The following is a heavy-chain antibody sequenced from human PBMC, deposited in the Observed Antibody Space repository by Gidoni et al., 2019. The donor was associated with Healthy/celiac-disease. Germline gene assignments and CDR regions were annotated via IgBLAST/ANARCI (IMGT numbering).Heavy chain of an antibody. CDR1: GGSFSGYY. CDR3: ARASGSGWLTPSYYFDY. J-gene: IGHJ4*02. V-gene: IGHV4-34*01. Sequence: QVQLQQWGAGLLKPSETLSLTCAVYGGSFSGYYWSWIRQPPGKGLEWIGEINHRGSTNYNPSLKSRVTISVDTSKNQFSLKLSSVTAADTAVYYCARASGSGWLTPSYYFDYWGQGTLVTVSS. CDR2: INHRGST. D-gene: IGHD6-19*01.